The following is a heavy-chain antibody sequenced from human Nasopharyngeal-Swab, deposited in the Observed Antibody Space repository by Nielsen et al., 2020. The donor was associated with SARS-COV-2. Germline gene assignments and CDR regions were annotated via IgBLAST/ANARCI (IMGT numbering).Heavy chain of an antibody. V-gene: IGHV3-21*01. J-gene: IGHJ5*02. CDR1: GFTFSSYS. D-gene: IGHD6-13*01. CDR3: ARAGIAGDNWFDP. Sequence: GASLRLSCAASGFTFSSYSMNWVRQAPGKGLEWVSSISSSSSYIYYADSVKGRFTISRDNAKNSLYLQMNSLRAEDTAVYYCARAGIAGDNWFDPWGQGTLVTVSS. CDR2: ISSSSSYI.